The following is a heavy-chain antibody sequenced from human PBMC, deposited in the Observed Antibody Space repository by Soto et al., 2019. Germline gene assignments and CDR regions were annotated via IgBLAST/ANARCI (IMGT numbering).Heavy chain of an antibody. CDR1: GGSISSGGYS. CDR3: ARGHIEVAGTWFDP. J-gene: IGHJ5*02. CDR2: IYHSGST. Sequence: PSETLSLTCAVSGGSISSGGYSWSWIRQPPGKGLEWIGNIYHSGSTYYDPSLKSRVTISVDRSKNQFSLKLSSVTAADTALYYCARGHIEVAGTWFDPWGQGTLVTVSS. D-gene: IGHD6-19*01. V-gene: IGHV4-30-2*01.